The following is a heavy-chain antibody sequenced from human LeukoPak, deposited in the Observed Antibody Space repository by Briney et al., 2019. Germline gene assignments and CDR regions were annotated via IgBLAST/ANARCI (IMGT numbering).Heavy chain of an antibody. V-gene: IGHV3-66*04. CDR1: GFTVSSNY. J-gene: IGHJ4*02. CDR3: ASQRITMIQGVNDF. D-gene: IGHD3-10*01. CDR2: IYSGGGT. Sequence: GGSLRLSCAASGFTVSSNYMSWVRQAPGKGLEWVSVIYSGGGTYYADSVKGRFTISRDNSKNTLYLQMNSLRPEDTAVYYCASQRITMIQGVNDFWGQGTLVTVSS.